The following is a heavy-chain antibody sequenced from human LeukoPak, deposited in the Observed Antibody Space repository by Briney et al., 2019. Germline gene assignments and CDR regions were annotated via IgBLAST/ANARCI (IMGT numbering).Heavy chain of an antibody. CDR2: IKWNGGST. CDR3: ARNSGAGYYFYMDV. Sequence: GGSLRLSCAASGFTFDDYGMRWVRQAPGKGLEWVSGIKWNGGSTGYADSVKGRFTISRDNAKNSLYLQMNSLRAEDTALYYCARNSGAGYYFYMDVWGKGTAVTVSS. CDR1: GFTFDDYG. J-gene: IGHJ6*03. V-gene: IGHV3-20*04. D-gene: IGHD3-10*01.